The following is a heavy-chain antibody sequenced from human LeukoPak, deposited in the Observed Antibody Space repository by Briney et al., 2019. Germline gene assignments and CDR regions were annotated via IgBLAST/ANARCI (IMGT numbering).Heavy chain of an antibody. D-gene: IGHD3-10*01. Sequence: PSETLSLTCTVVGCAINSRNQYWGWIRQSPGKGLEWIGSIYYSGSVNDNPSLQSRVTISVDTSRNQFSLKLTSMTVADTAVYYCASFGYYYGMDVWGQGTTVTVSS. CDR2: IYYSGSV. CDR1: GCAINSRNQY. V-gene: IGHV4-39*07. CDR3: ASFGYYYGMDV. J-gene: IGHJ6*02.